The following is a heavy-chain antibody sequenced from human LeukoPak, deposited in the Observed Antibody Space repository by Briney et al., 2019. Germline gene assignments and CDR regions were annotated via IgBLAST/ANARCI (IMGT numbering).Heavy chain of an antibody. V-gene: IGHV4-59*12. J-gene: IGHJ4*02. CDR3: MSRYYKNY. D-gene: IGHD3-10*01. CDR1: GGSISTYY. Sequence: PSETLSLTCTVSGGSISTYYWSWIRQPPGKGLEWIGYIYYTGSTNYNPSLKSRVTISVDTSKNQFSLKLSSVTAADTAVYYCMSRYYKNYWGQGTLVTVSS. CDR2: IYYTGST.